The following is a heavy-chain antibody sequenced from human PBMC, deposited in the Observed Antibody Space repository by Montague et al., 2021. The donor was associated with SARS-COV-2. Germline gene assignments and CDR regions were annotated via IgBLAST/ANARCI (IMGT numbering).Heavy chain of an antibody. CDR2: TYYTSRWHN. V-gene: IGHV6-1*01. CDR3: ARDGDGWEVPFDF. CDR1: GDSVARNGVA. D-gene: IGHD1-26*01. J-gene: IGHJ4*01. Sequence: CAISGDSVARNGVAWTWIRQSPSRGLEYLGRTYYTSRWHNDQAPSVKGRLTVNPDTSKNQFSLHLNSVTPEDTAVYYCARDGDGWEVPFDFWSQGTLVTGSA.